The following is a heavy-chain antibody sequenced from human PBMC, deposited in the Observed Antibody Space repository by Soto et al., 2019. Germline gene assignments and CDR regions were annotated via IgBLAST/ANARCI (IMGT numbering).Heavy chain of an antibody. CDR1: GYTFTSYD. D-gene: IGHD3-22*01. CDR3: AKFLMIVVVITPNDAFDI. CDR2: MNPNSGNT. V-gene: IGHV1-8*01. J-gene: IGHJ3*02. Sequence: ASVKVSCKASGYTFTSYDINWVRQATGQGLEWMGWMNPNSGNTGYAQKFQGRVTMTRNTSISTAYMELSSLRSEDTAVYYCAKFLMIVVVITPNDAFDIRAQRTTVTVSS.